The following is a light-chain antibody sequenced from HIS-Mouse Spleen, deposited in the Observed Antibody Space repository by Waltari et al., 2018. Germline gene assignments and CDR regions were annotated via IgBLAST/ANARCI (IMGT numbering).Light chain of an antibody. CDR2: EDS. CDR1: ALPNKY. V-gene: IGLV3-10*01. CDR3: YSTDSSGNHRV. J-gene: IGLJ2*01. Sequence: SYELTQPPSVSVSPGQTARITCFGDALPNKYAYWYQQKSGQAPVLVIYEDSKRASGIPERFSGSSSGTMATLTISGAQVEDEADYYCYSTDSSGNHRVFGGGTKLTVL.